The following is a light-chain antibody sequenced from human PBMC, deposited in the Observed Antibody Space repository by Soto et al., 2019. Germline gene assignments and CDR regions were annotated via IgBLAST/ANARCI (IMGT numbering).Light chain of an antibody. CDR1: QSVSSS. J-gene: IGKJ4*01. Sequence: EIVMTQSPATLSVSPGERAILSCRASQSVSSSLAWYQQRPGLPPRLLIYGASSRATGIPDRFSGSGSGTDFTLTISNLEPEDFAVYYCQQHISWPLTFGGGTKVDIK. CDR3: QQHISWPLT. V-gene: IGKV3D-15*01. CDR2: GAS.